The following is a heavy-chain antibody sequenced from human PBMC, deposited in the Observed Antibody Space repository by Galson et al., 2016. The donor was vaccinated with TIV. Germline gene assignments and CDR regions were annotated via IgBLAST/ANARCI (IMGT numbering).Heavy chain of an antibody. CDR1: GFTFSHFG. CDR3: AKSGDSRSIDS. CDR2: ILYDGSSQ. J-gene: IGHJ4*02. Sequence: SLRLSCAASGFTFSHFGMHWVRQSPGKGLEWLAVILYDGSSQFYADSVAGRFAISRDNSKNTLYLQMNSLGAEDTALYYCAKSGDSRSIDSWGQGTLVIVSS. V-gene: IGHV3-30*18. D-gene: IGHD3-22*01.